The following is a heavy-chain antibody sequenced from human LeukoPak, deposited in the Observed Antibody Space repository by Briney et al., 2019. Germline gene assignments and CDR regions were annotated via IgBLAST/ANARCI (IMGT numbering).Heavy chain of an antibody. J-gene: IGHJ6*03. Sequence: GGSLRLSCAASGFTFSSYGMNWVRQAPGKGLEWVSAISDSGGSTYYADSVKGRFTISRDNSKNTLYLQMNSLRAEDTAVYYCAKDPYCSGGSCYSYMDVWGKGTTVTVSS. CDR1: GFTFSSYG. D-gene: IGHD2-15*01. V-gene: IGHV3-23*01. CDR3: AKDPYCSGGSCYSYMDV. CDR2: ISDSGGST.